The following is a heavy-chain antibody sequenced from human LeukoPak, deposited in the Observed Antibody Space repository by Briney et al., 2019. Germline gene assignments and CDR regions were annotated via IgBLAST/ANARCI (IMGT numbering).Heavy chain of an antibody. CDR2: IRSKANNYAT. V-gene: IGHV3-73*01. D-gene: IGHD1-1*01. CDR1: GFTFSGSA. J-gene: IGHJ6*03. CDR3: TRNWNDYYYYYMDV. Sequence: GGSLRLSCAASGFTFSGSAMHWVRQASGKGLERLGRIRSKANNYATAYAASVKGRFTISRDDSKNTAYLQMNSLKTEDTAVYYCTRNWNDYYYYYMDVWGKGTTVTVSS.